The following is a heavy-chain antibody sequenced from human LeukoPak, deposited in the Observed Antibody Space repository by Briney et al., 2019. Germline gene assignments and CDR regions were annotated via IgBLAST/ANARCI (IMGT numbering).Heavy chain of an antibody. Sequence: ASVKVSCKASGYTFTSYGINWVRQAPGQGLKWMGWISAYNGNTNYAQKLQSRVTMTTDTSTNTAYMELRSLRSDDTAVYYCARVSLGYCSSTSCYESGGWFDPWGQGTLVTVSS. CDR3: ARVSLGYCSSTSCYESGGWFDP. CDR1: GYTFTSYG. D-gene: IGHD2-2*01. J-gene: IGHJ5*02. CDR2: ISAYNGNT. V-gene: IGHV1-18*01.